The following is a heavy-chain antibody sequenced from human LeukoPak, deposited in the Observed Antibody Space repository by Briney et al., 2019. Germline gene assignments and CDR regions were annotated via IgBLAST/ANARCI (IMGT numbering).Heavy chain of an antibody. Sequence: TGGSLRLSCAASEFTFSSYWMHWVRQAPGKGLVWVSRINSDGSSTSYADSVKGRFTISRDNAKNTLYLQMNSLRVEDTAVYYCARESATVVNLDYWGQGTLVTVSS. V-gene: IGHV3-74*01. D-gene: IGHD4-23*01. CDR3: ARESATVVNLDY. CDR2: INSDGSST. CDR1: EFTFSSYW. J-gene: IGHJ4*02.